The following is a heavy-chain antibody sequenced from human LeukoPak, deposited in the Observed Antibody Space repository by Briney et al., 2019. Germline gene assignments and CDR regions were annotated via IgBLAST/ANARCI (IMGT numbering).Heavy chain of an antibody. D-gene: IGHD6-13*01. CDR1: GFTFDDYG. J-gene: IGHJ5*02. V-gene: IGHV3-23*01. CDR3: AKGSSSTWFYNWFDP. Sequence: GGSLRLSCAASGFTFDDYGMSWVRQAPGKGLEWVSAISGSGVSTYYADSVKGRFTISRDNSKNTLSLQMNSLRAEDTAVYYCAKGSSSTWFYNWFDPWGQGTLVTVSS. CDR2: ISGSGVST.